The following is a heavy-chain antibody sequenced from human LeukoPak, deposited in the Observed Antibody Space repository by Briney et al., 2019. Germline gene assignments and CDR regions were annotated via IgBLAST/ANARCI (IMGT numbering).Heavy chain of an antibody. CDR1: GITFSNYG. Sequence: GGSLRLSCAASGITFSNYGIHRVRQAPGKGLEWESFIHYVQSAEYYADSVRGRFTISRDNSKNTLYLQMNSLRAEDTAVYYCSRGGGIAVAGSPFDPWGQGTLVTVSS. CDR2: IHYVQSAE. D-gene: IGHD6-19*01. J-gene: IGHJ5*02. CDR3: SRGGGIAVAGSPFDP. V-gene: IGHV3-30*02.